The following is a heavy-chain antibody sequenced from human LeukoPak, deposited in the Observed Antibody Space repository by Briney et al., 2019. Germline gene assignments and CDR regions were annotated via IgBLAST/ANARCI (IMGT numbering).Heavy chain of an antibody. V-gene: IGHV3-11*01. CDR1: GFTFSDYY. D-gene: IGHD6-19*01. CDR3: ARAYSGWHFDY. J-gene: IGHJ4*02. Sequence: PGWSLRLSCAFSGFTFSDYYMSWIRQAPGKGLEGVSYISSSGSTIYYAVSVMGRFTISRDNAKNSLYLQMNSLRAEDTAVYYCARAYSGWHFDYWGQGTLVTVSS. CDR2: ISSSGSTI.